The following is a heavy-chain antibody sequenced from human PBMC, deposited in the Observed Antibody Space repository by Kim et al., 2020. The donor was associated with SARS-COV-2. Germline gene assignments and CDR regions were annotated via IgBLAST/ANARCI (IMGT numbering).Heavy chain of an antibody. CDR2: IKQDGSEK. V-gene: IGHV3-7*01. CDR3: ATALLWFGDDAFDI. D-gene: IGHD3-10*01. J-gene: IGHJ3*02. Sequence: GGSLRLSCAASGFTFSSYWMSWVRQAPGKGLEWVANIKQDGSEKYYVDSVKGRFTISRDNAKNSLYLQMNSLRAEDTAVYYCATALLWFGDDAFDIWGQGTMVTVSS. CDR1: GFTFSSYW.